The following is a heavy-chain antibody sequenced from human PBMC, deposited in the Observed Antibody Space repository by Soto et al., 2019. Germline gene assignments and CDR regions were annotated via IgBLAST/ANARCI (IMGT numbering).Heavy chain of an antibody. V-gene: IGHV4-59*12. CDR1: GGSISDYY. J-gene: IGHJ4*02. Sequence: SETLSLTCTVSGGSISDYYWSWIRQPPGKGLEWIGYIYYSGSTNYNPSLKRRVTISVDTSKNQFSLKLNSVTAADTAMYYCARRTRAYCSGHCSYWGQGTLVTVSS. CDR2: IYYSGST. D-gene: IGHD2-21*02. CDR3: ARRTRAYCSGHCSY.